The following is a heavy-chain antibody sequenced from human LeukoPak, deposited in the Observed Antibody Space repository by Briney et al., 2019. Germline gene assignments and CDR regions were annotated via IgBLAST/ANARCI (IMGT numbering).Heavy chain of an antibody. CDR1: GGSIGSYY. J-gene: IGHJ4*02. V-gene: IGHV4-4*07. CDR3: ARGPPQAVADLNYFDY. Sequence: SETLSLTCTVSGGSIGSYYWSWIRQPAGKGLEWIGRIYTSGSTNYNPSLKSRVTMSVDTSKNQFSLKLSSVTAADTAVYYCARGPPQAVADLNYFDYWGQGTLVTVSS. CDR2: IYTSGST. D-gene: IGHD6-19*01.